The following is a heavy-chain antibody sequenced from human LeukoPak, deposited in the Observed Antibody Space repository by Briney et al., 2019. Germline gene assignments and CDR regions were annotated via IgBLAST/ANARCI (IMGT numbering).Heavy chain of an antibody. Sequence: GGSLRLSCAVSGFTFSSYWMSCVRQAPGKGLEWVANIKQDGSEKYYVDSVKGRFTISRDNPKNSLYLQMNSLRAEDTAVHYCAREFLVDSSSFTGFRYYFDYWGQGTLVAVSS. J-gene: IGHJ4*02. CDR1: GFTFSSYW. CDR2: IKQDGSEK. D-gene: IGHD6-6*01. CDR3: AREFLVDSSSFTGFRYYFDY. V-gene: IGHV3-7*01.